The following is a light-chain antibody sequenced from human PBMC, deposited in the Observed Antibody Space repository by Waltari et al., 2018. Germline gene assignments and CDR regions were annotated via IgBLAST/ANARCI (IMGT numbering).Light chain of an antibody. Sequence: DIQMTQSPSSLSASVGDSVTITCRASQSISNYLNWYQQKPGKAPKLLIYAASSLQTGVPSRFGGSGSETDFSLTISSLQPEDFATYSCQQSYSTPLTFGGGTKVEIK. CDR3: QQSYSTPLT. CDR2: AAS. J-gene: IGKJ4*01. CDR1: QSISNY. V-gene: IGKV1-39*01.